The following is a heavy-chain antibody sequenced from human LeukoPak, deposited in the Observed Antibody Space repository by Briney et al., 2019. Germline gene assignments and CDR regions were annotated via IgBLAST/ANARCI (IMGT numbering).Heavy chain of an antibody. D-gene: IGHD2-2*01. V-gene: IGHV3-20*04. CDR2: VNWNGGST. Sequence: GGSLRLSCAASGFTFDDYGMSWVRQAPGKGLEWISGVNWNGGSTGYADSVKGRFTISRDNAKNSLYLQMNSPRAEDTALYYCVRDRCSSTSCHDPPNWFDPWGQGTLVTVSS. CDR1: GFTFDDYG. CDR3: VRDRCSSTSCHDPPNWFDP. J-gene: IGHJ5*02.